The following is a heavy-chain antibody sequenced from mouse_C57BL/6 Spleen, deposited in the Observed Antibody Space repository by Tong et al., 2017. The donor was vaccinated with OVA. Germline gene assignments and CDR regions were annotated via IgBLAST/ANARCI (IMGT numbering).Heavy chain of an antibody. Sequence: VQLQESGAELVRPGASVTLSCKASGYTFTDYEMHWVKQTPVHGLEWIGAIDPETGGTAYNQKFKGKAILTADKSSSTAYMELRSLTSEDSAVYYCTRDGDGNYEDYAMDYWGQGTSVTVSS. V-gene: IGHV1-15*01. CDR3: TRDGDGNYEDYAMDY. CDR2: IDPETGGT. CDR1: GYTFTDYE. J-gene: IGHJ4*01. D-gene: IGHD2-1*01.